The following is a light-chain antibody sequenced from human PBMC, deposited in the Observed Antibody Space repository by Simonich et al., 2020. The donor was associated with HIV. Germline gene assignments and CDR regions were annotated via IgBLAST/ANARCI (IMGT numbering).Light chain of an antibody. J-gene: IGLJ3*02. CDR3: QTWGSGIQV. CDR1: SGHSSYA. V-gene: IGLV4-69*01. CDR2: LNSDGTH. Sequence: QLVLTQSPSASASLGASVKLTCTLSSGHSSYAVAWHQQLPEKGPRYLMKLNSDGTHNKGDGIPERFSGSSAGAERYLTISSLQSEDEADYYCQTWGSGIQVFGGGTKLTVL.